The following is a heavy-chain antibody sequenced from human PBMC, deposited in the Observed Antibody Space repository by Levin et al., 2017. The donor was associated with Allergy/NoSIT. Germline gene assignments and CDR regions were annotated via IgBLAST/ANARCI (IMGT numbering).Heavy chain of an antibody. CDR1: GFTFSSYS. J-gene: IGHJ6*02. Sequence: PGGSLRLSCAASGFTFSSYSMNWVRQAPGKGMEWVSSISSSSSYIYYADSVKGRFTINRDNAKNSLYLQMNSLRAEETAVYYCAREKAAAAPGYYYYGMDVWGQGTTVTVSS. V-gene: IGHV3-21*01. D-gene: IGHD6-13*01. CDR2: ISSSSSYI. CDR3: AREKAAAAPGYYYYGMDV.